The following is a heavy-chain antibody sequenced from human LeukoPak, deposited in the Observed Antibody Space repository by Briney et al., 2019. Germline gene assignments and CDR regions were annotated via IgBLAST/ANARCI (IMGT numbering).Heavy chain of an antibody. CDR2: ISYDGSNK. CDR3: ATHHREGVTGREYFQH. Sequence: GGSLRLSCAASGFNFGSYGMHWVRQAPGKGLEWVTIISYDGSNKYYADSVKGRFTISRDNSKNTLYLQMSSLRAEDTAVYYCATHHREGVTGREYFQHWGQGTLSPSP. V-gene: IGHV3-30*03. CDR1: GFNFGSYG. J-gene: IGHJ1*01. D-gene: IGHD6-19*01.